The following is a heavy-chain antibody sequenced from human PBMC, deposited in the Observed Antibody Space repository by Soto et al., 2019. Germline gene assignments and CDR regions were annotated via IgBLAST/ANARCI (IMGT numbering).Heavy chain of an antibody. CDR2: ISSSSSYI. Sequence: PGGSLRLSCAASGFPFSSYSMNWVRQAPGKGLEWVSSISSSSSYIYYADSVKGRFTISRDNAKNSLYLQMNSLRAEDTAVYYCARDVTGDNLFDYWGQGTLVTVSS. D-gene: IGHD7-27*01. CDR1: GFPFSSYS. V-gene: IGHV3-21*01. J-gene: IGHJ4*02. CDR3: ARDVTGDNLFDY.